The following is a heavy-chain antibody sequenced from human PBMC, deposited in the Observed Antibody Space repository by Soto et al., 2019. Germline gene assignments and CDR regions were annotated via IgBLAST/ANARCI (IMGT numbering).Heavy chain of an antibody. Sequence: QVQLEESGGGLVKPGGSLRLSCAASGFTFSAVYMSWIRQAPNKGLEYISYISSSGTSANYADSVKGRFTISRDNAKNSLLQQMNSLRAEDTAVYYCARERGAVTGQYFDYWGQGALVTVSS. CDR3: ARERGAVTGQYFDY. CDR1: GFTFSAVY. V-gene: IGHV3-11*05. J-gene: IGHJ4*02. D-gene: IGHD6-19*01. CDR2: ISSSGTSA.